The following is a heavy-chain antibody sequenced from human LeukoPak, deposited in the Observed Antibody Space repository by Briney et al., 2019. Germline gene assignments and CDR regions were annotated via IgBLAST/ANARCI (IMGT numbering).Heavy chain of an antibody. J-gene: IGHJ4*02. V-gene: IGHV3-30*18. CDR2: ISYDAGSNQ. CDR3: VKERPEDYYGSGSYFDF. CDR1: GFTVSSNY. D-gene: IGHD3-10*01. Sequence: GGSLRLSCAASGFTVSSNYMSWVRQAPGKGLEWVAVISYDAGSNQYYSDSVKGRFTISKDNSKNTMYLQMNSLRVEDTAVYYCVKERPEDYYGSGSYFDFWGQGTRVTVSS.